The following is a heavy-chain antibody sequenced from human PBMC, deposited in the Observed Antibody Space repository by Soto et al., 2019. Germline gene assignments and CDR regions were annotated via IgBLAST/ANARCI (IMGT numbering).Heavy chain of an antibody. J-gene: IGHJ4*02. Sequence: SLRLSCVVSGLIFSKYALSWVRQTPGKGLEWLSAITSNGGSSYYADSVKGRFTISRDNFKNTLYLQMNSLRAEETAMYYCAIEVVPGYFDYWGQGTQVTVSS. CDR1: GLIFSKYA. V-gene: IGHV3-23*01. CDR3: AIEVVPGYFDY. D-gene: IGHD6-19*01. CDR2: ITSNGGSS.